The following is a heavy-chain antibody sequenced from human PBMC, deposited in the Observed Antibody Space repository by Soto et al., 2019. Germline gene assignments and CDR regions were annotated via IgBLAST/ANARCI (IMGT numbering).Heavy chain of an antibody. CDR3: AKDLQGMDV. CDR1: GFTFSSYG. J-gene: IGHJ6*02. CDR2: ISYDGSNK. V-gene: IGHV3-30*18. D-gene: IGHD4-4*01. Sequence: QVQLVESGGGVVQPGRSLRLSCAASGFTFSSYGMHWVRQAPGKGLEWVAVISYDGSNKYYADSVKGRFTISRDNPKNTLYLQMNSLRAEDTAVYYCAKDLQGMDVWGQGTTVTVSS.